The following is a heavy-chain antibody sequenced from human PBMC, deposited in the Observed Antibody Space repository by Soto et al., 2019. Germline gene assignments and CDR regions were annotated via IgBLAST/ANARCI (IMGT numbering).Heavy chain of an antibody. D-gene: IGHD6-13*01. J-gene: IGHJ4*02. CDR3: ARDGPGIAAAHQSIDY. V-gene: IGHV3-30-3*01. Sequence: GSLRLSCAASGFTFSSYAMHWVRQAPGKGLEWVAVISYDGSNKYYADSVKGRFTISRDNSKNTLYLQMNSLRAEDTAVYYCARDGPGIAAAHQSIDYWGQGTLVTVSS. CDR1: GFTFSSYA. CDR2: ISYDGSNK.